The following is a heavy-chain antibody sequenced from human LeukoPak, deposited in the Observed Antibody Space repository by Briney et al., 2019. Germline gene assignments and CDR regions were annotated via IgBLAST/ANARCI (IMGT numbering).Heavy chain of an antibody. Sequence: GGSLRLSCAASGFTFSSYGMHWVRQAPGKGLEWVAFIRYDGSNKYYADSVKGRFTISRDNSKNTLYLRMNSLRPEDTAVYYCARGHPFAGNWFDPWGQGTLVTVSS. CDR2: IRYDGSNK. CDR3: ARGHPFAGNWFDP. V-gene: IGHV3-30*02. J-gene: IGHJ5*02. CDR1: GFTFSSYG.